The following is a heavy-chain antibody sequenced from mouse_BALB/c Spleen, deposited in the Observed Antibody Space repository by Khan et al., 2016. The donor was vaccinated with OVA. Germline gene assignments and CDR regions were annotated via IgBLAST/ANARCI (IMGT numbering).Heavy chain of an antibody. CDR3: ARYDYDYDGAFAY. J-gene: IGHJ3*01. Sequence: EVQLVESGPSLVKPSQTLSLTCSVTGDSITSGYWNWIRKFPGNKLEYMGYISYSGSTYYNPSFKSRISITRDTSKNQYYLQLNSVTTEDTATYYDARYDYDYDGAFAYWGQGTLVTVSA. CDR1: GDSITSGY. D-gene: IGHD2-4*01. CDR2: ISYSGST. V-gene: IGHV3-8*02.